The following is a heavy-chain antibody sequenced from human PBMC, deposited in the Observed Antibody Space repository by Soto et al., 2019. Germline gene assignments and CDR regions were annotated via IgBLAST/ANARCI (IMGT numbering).Heavy chain of an antibody. Sequence: EVQLLESGGGLVQPGGSLRLSCVASGFTFSTYAMSWVRQPPGRGPEWVSALSIGGVNTYYADSVRGRFTISRDTSTKTLYLLMNSLRAEDTGTYFYAKDKCCGGSGCSACSCDVWRQGTVVTVSS. CDR1: GFTFSTYA. CDR3: AKDKCCGGSGCSACSCDV. CDR2: LSIGGVNT. D-gene: IGHD2-15*01. V-gene: IGHV3-23*01. J-gene: IGHJ3*01.